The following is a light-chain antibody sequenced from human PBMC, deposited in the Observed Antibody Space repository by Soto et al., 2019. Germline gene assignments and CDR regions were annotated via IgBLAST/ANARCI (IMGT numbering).Light chain of an antibody. Sequence: QSVLTQPPSVSGAPGQRVTISCTGSSSNIGAGYDVHWYQQLPGTAPKLLIYGNSNRPSGVPDRFSGSKSGTSASLAITGLQADDEADYYCQSYDSSLSGSVFGGGPKLTVL. J-gene: IGLJ2*01. CDR1: SSNIGAGYD. CDR2: GNS. CDR3: QSYDSSLSGSV. V-gene: IGLV1-40*01.